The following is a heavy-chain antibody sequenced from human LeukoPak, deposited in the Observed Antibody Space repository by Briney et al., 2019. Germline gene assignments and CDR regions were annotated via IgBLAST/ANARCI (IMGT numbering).Heavy chain of an antibody. D-gene: IGHD2-15*01. V-gene: IGHV3-30*18. CDR3: AKAAGQVVVAAHFDY. Sequence: GRSLRLSCAASGFTFSSYGMHWVRQAPGKGLEWVAVISYDGSNKYYADSVKGRFTISRDNSKNTLYLQMNSLRAEDTAVYYCAKAAGQVVVAAHFDYWGQGTLVTASS. CDR1: GFTFSSYG. J-gene: IGHJ4*02. CDR2: ISYDGSNK.